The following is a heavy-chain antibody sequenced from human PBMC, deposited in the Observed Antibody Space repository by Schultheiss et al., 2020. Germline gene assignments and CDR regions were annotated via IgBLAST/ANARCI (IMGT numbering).Heavy chain of an antibody. Sequence: SQTLSLTCAVYGGSFSGYYWSWIRQPPGKGLEWIGEINHSGSTYYNPSLKSRVTLSVDRSKNQFSLKLSSVTAADTAVYYCARGTLRDGMDVWGQGTTVTVSS. J-gene: IGHJ6*02. CDR1: GGSFSGYY. CDR3: ARGTLRDGMDV. V-gene: IGHV4-34*01. D-gene: IGHD2/OR15-2a*01. CDR2: INHSGST.